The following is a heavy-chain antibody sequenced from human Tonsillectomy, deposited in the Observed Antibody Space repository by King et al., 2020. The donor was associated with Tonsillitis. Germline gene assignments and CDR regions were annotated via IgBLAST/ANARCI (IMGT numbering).Heavy chain of an antibody. J-gene: IGHJ3*02. Sequence: VKLVESGGGLIQPGGSLRLSCAASGFTVSSNYMSWVRQAPGKGLEWVSVIYSGGSTYYADSVKGRFTISRDNSKNTLYLQMNSLRAEDTAVYYCARDGGVAAAAGTHDAFDIWGQGTMVTVSS. CDR2: IYSGGST. CDR1: GFTVSSNY. V-gene: IGHV3-53*01. D-gene: IGHD6-13*01. CDR3: ARDGGVAAAAGTHDAFDI.